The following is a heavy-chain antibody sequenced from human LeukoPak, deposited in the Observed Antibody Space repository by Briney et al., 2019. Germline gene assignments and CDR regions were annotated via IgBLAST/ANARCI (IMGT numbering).Heavy chain of an antibody. Sequence: SVKVSCKASGGTFSSYAISWVRQAPGQGLEWMGGIIPIFGTANYAQKFQGRVTITTDESTSTAYMELSSLRSEDTAVYYCARGGGRDYSTPFDYWGQGTLVTVSS. D-gene: IGHD4-11*01. J-gene: IGHJ4*02. V-gene: IGHV1-69*05. CDR2: IIPIFGTA. CDR3: ARGGGRDYSTPFDY. CDR1: GGTFSSYA.